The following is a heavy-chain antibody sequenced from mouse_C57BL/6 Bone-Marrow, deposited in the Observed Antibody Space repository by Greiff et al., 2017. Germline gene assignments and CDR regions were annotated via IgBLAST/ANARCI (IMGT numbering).Heavy chain of an antibody. V-gene: IGHV1-81*01. J-gene: IGHJ2*01. Sequence: VKVVESGAELARPGASVKLSCTASGYTFTSSGISWVKQRTGQGLEWIGEIYPRSGNTYYNEKFKGKATLTADKSSSTEYMELRSLTSEDSAVYFCARGGEVPYFDYWGQGTTLTVSS. CDR2: IYPRSGNT. CDR1: GYTFTSSG. CDR3: ARGGEVPYFDY.